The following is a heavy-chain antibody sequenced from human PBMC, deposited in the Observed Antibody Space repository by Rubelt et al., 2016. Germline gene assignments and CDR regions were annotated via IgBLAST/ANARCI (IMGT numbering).Heavy chain of an antibody. V-gene: IGHV5-51*01. CDR3: ARHGQVQSGDAFDI. CDR2: IYPGDSDT. CDR1: GYSFTSYW. J-gene: IGHJ3*02. Sequence: EVQLVQSGAEVKKPGESLKISCKGSGYSFTSYWIGWVRQMPGKGLEWMGIIYPGDSDTRYSPCFQGQVTSTADQSIIPSFRLWRRRKGSDTAMYYCARHGQVQSGDAFDIWGQGTMVTVSS. D-gene: IGHD1-26*01.